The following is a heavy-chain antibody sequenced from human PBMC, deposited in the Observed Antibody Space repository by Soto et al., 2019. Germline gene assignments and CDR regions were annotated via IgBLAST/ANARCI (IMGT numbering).Heavy chain of an antibody. CDR1: GGSLSSFY. V-gene: IGHV4-59*01. J-gene: IGHJ6*02. D-gene: IGHD1-26*01. CDR2: IYHSGTT. CDR3: GRDARGGTFPPYYYGMDV. Sequence: SETLSLTCTVSGGSLSSFYWGWIRRPPGKGLEWIGYIYHSGTTRYNSSLKSRVTMSVDSSKNEFSLKLSSVTAADTARYYCGRDARGGTFPPYYYGMDVWGQGTTVTVSS.